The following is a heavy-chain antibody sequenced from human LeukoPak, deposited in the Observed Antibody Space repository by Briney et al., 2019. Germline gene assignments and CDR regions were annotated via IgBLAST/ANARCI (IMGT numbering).Heavy chain of an antibody. CDR2: IYYSGTT. J-gene: IGHJ6*03. CDR3: ARQASDYFYYYMDV. Sequence: SETLSLTCTVTGGSISSSSYYWGWIRQPPGKGLEWIGSIYYSGTTYYNPSLESRVTISEDTSKNQFSLMLRSVTAAGTAVYFCARQASDYFYYYMDVWGKGTTVTVPS. V-gene: IGHV4-39*01. CDR1: GGSISSSSYY.